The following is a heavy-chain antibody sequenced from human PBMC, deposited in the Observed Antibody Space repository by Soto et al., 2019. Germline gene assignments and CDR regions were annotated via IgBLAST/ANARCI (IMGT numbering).Heavy chain of an antibody. CDR1: GYTFTGYF. Sequence: QVQLVQSGAEVKKPGASVKVSCKASGYTFTGYFMHWVRQAPGQGLEWMGWINPNSGATKYAQKFQGRLTLSRDTSIRTAYMELTGLRSDDTAVYYCARGGGTILAPLPWGQGTQVTVSS. D-gene: IGHD3-3*01. CDR3: ARGGGTILAPLP. J-gene: IGHJ5*02. CDR2: INPNSGAT. V-gene: IGHV1-2*02.